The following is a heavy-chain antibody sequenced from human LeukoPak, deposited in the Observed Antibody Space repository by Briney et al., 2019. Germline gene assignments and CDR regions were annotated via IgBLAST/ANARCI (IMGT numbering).Heavy chain of an antibody. Sequence: TGGSLRLSCAASGFTFSSYGMHWVRQAPGKGLEWAAFIRYDGSNKYYADSLKGRFTIARDTPKNTVYLQMNSLRPEDTALYYCAEDRGGSRTIGPDYWGQGTLVTVSS. CDR2: IRYDGSNK. CDR3: AEDRGGSRTIGPDY. D-gene: IGHD2-2*01. CDR1: GFTFSSYG. V-gene: IGHV3-30*02. J-gene: IGHJ4*02.